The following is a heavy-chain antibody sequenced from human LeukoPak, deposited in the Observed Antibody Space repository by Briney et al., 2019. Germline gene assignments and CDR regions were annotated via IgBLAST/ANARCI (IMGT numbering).Heavy chain of an antibody. CDR1: GYTFTGYY. CDR3: ARPAYDSSGYSSDY. V-gene: IGHV1-2*06. J-gene: IGHJ4*02. CDR2: INPNSGGT. Sequence: GASLKVSCKASGYTFTGYYMHWVRQAPGQGLEWMGRINPNSGGTNYAQKFQGRVTMTRDTSISTAYMELSRLRSDDTAVYYCARPAYDSSGYSSDYWGQGTLVTVSS. D-gene: IGHD3-22*01.